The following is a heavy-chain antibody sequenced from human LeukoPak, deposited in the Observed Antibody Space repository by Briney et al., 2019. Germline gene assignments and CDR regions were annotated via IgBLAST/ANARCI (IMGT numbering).Heavy chain of an antibody. CDR3: ASLYSDFDY. J-gene: IGHJ4*02. V-gene: IGHV4-34*01. Sequence: SETLSLTCAVYGGSFSGYYWSWIRQPPGKGLEWIGEINHSGSTNYNPSLKSRVIISVDKSKNQFSLRLSSVTAADTAVYYCASLYSDFDYWGQGTLVTVFS. CDR2: INHSGST. D-gene: IGHD2-21*01. CDR1: GGSFSGYY.